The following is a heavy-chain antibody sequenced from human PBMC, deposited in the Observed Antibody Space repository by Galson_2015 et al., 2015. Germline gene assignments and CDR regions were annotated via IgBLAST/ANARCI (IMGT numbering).Heavy chain of an antibody. CDR1: GYSFTSYW. V-gene: IGHV5-51*01. CDR3: ARRGYYDFWSGFDRPFDP. Sequence: QSGAEVKKPGESLKISCKGSGYSFTSYWIGWVRQMPGRGLEWTGIIYPGDSDTRYSPSFQGQVTISADKSISTAYLQWSSLKASDTAMYYCARRGYYDFWSGFDRPFDPWGQGTLVTVSS. CDR2: IYPGDSDT. D-gene: IGHD3-3*01. J-gene: IGHJ5*02.